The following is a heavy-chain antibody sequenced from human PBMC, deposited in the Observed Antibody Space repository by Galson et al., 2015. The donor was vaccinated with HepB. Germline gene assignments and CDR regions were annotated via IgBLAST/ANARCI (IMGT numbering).Heavy chain of an antibody. J-gene: IGHJ3*02. CDR3: AKDRVGYCSSTSCSDAFDI. V-gene: IGHV3-23*01. CDR1: GFTFSSYA. D-gene: IGHD2-2*01. CDR2: ISGSGGST. Sequence: SLRLSCAASGFTFSSYAMSWVRQAPGKGLEWVSAISGSGGSTYYADSVKGRFTISRDNSKNTLYLQMNSLRAEDTAVYYCAKDRVGYCSSTSCSDAFDIWGQGTMVAVSS.